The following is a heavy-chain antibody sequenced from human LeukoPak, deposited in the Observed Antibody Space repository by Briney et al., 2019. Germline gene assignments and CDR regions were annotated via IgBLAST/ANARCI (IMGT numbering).Heavy chain of an antibody. D-gene: IGHD6-13*01. CDR3: ARVGRIAAAAPGAYYYYMDV. Sequence: SETLSLTCTVSSGSISSYYWSWIRQPPGKGLEWIGYIYYSGSTNYNPSLKSRVTISVDTSKNQFSLKLSSVTAADTAVYYCARVGRIAAAAPGAYYYYMDVWGKGTTVTVSS. J-gene: IGHJ6*03. V-gene: IGHV4-59*01. CDR1: SGSISSYY. CDR2: IYYSGST.